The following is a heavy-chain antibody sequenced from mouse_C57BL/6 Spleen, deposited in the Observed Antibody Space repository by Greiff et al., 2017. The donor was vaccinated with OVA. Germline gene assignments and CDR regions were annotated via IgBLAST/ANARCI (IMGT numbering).Heavy chain of an antibody. CDR2: IWSGGST. V-gene: IGHV2-2*01. Sequence: VQRVESGPGLVQPSQSLSITCTASGFSLTSYGVHWVRQSPGKGLEWLGVIWSGGSTAYNAAFISRLSISKDNSKRQVFFKMNSLQADDTAIYYCARKRGDYDDWYFDVWGTGTTVTVSS. CDR3: ARKRGDYDDWYFDV. J-gene: IGHJ1*03. CDR1: GFSLTSYG. D-gene: IGHD2-4*01.